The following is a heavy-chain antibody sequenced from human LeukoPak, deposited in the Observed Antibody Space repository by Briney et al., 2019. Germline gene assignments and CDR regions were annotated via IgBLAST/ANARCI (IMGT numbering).Heavy chain of an antibody. CDR1: GFTVSSNY. D-gene: IGHD1-26*01. CDR2: IYSGGST. CDR3: VTEVSGSFPT. V-gene: IGHV3-53*01. J-gene: IGHJ4*02. Sequence: PGGSLRLSCAASGFTVSSNYMIWVRQAPGKGLEWVSVIYSGGSTYYADSVKGRFTISRDNSKNTLYLQMNSLKNEDTAVYYCVTEVSGSFPTWGQGTLVTVSS.